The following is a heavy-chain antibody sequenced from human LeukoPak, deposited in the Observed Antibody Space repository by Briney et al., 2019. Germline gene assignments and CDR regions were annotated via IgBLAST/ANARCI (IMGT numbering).Heavy chain of an antibody. D-gene: IGHD4-17*01. CDR3: AKETTVTTYGAPFEY. V-gene: IGHV3-48*03. Sequence: PGGSLRLSCAASGFTFSSYEMNWVRQAPGKGLEWVSYISSSGSTIYYADSVKGRFTISRDDAKNSLYLQMNSLRVDDTAVYYCAKETTVTTYGAPFEYWGQGTLVAVSS. J-gene: IGHJ4*02. CDR1: GFTFSSYE. CDR2: ISSSGSTI.